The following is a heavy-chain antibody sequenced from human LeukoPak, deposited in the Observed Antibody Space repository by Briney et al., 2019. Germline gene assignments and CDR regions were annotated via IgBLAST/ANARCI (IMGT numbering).Heavy chain of an antibody. CDR2: MYSGGST. J-gene: IGHJ4*02. CDR1: GFTVSSNY. Sequence: GGSLRLSCAASGFTVSSNYMSWVRQAPGKGLGWVSVMYSGGSTYYADSVKGRFTISRDNSKNTLYLQMNSLRAEDTAVYYCARSGYDSSGYYFEDYWGQGTLVTVSS. CDR3: ARSGYDSSGYYFEDY. D-gene: IGHD3-22*01. V-gene: IGHV3-53*01.